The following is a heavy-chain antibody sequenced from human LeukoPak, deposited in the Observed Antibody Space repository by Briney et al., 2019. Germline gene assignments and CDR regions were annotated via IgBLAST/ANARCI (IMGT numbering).Heavy chain of an antibody. V-gene: IGHV3-11*06. CDR3: AREGSVVVPHYYFDY. CDR2: ISSSSSYT. D-gene: IGHD2-2*01. CDR1: GFTFSDYY. J-gene: IGHJ4*02. Sequence: GGSLRLSCAASGFTFSDYYMSWIRQAPGKGLEWVSYISSSSSYTNYADSVKGRFTISRDNAKNSLYLQMNSPRAEDTAVYYCAREGSVVVPHYYFDYWGQGTLVTVSS.